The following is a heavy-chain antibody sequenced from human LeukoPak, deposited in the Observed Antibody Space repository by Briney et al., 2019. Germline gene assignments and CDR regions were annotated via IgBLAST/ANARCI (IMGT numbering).Heavy chain of an antibody. V-gene: IGHV4-39*01. CDR2: IYYSGST. J-gene: IGHJ4*02. CDR1: GGSISSSSYY. Sequence: PSETLSLTCTVSGGSISSSSYYWGWIRQPPGKGLEWIGSIYYSGSTYYNPSLKSRVTISVDTSKNQFSLKLSSVTAADTAVYYCARVHYDSSGYPGHFDYWGQGTLVTVSS. D-gene: IGHD3-22*01. CDR3: ARVHYDSSGYPGHFDY.